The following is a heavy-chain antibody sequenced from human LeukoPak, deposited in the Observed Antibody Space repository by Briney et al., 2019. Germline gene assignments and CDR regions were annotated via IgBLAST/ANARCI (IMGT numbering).Heavy chain of an antibody. V-gene: IGHV6-1*01. CDR3: ARVGGYGVFCY. CDR1: GDSVLSNLCA. CDR2: TYYRSKWYN. Sequence: SQTLPQTLACSGDSVLSNLCASHGIRQSPSRGLEWLGRTYYRSKWYNDYAVSVKSRITINPDTSKKQFSLQLNSVTPEDTDVYYCARVGGYGVFCYWGQGTLVTVSS. D-gene: IGHD5-12*01. J-gene: IGHJ4*02.